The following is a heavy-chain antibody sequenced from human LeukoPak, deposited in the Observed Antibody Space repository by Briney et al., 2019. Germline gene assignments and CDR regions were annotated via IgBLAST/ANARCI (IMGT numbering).Heavy chain of an antibody. CDR1: GGSISGYY. J-gene: IGHJ4*02. CDR2: ISYTGIA. V-gene: IGHV4-59*08. Sequence: SETLSLTCTVSGGSISGYYWSWIRQPPGKGLEWIGYISYTGIANYNPSLKSRVTISLDTSKNQFSLKLSSVTAADTAVYYCARPHGYDSSGYYYDYFDYWGQGTLVTVSS. CDR3: ARPHGYDSSGYYYDYFDY. D-gene: IGHD3-22*01.